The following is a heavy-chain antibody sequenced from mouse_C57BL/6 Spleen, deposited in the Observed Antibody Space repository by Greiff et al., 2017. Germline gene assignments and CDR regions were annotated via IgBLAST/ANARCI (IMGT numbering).Heavy chain of an antibody. CDR2: IYPGSGNT. V-gene: IGHV1-66*01. Sequence: QVQLQQSGPELVKPGASVKISCKASGYSFTSYYIHWVKQRPGQGLEWIGWIYPGSGNTKYNEKFKGKATLTADTSSSAAYMQLSSLTSEDSAVYYCARMGQDWYFDVWGTGTTVTVSS. J-gene: IGHJ1*03. D-gene: IGHD3-3*01. CDR3: ARMGQDWYFDV. CDR1: GYSFTSYY.